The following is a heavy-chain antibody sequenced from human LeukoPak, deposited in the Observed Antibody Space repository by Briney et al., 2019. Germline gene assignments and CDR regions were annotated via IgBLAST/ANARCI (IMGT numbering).Heavy chain of an antibody. J-gene: IGHJ6*03. CDR3: AREASTVVTPHRVSAPGGRAYYYMDV. CDR2: ISGSGGST. V-gene: IGHV3-23*01. CDR1: GFTFSSYA. Sequence: GGSLRLSCAASGFTFSSYAMSWVRQAPGKGLEWVSAISGSGGSTYYADSVKGRFTLSRDNSKNTLYLQMNSLRAEDTAVYYCAREASTVVTPHRVSAPGGRAYYYMDVWGKGTTVTVSS. D-gene: IGHD4-23*01.